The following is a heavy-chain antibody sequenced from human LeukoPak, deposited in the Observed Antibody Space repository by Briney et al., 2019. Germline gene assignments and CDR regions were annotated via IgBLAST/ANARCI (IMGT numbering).Heavy chain of an antibody. D-gene: IGHD6-13*01. CDR1: GGSISSGSYY. CDR3: ARVDGSSWYAGGFDP. V-gene: IGHV4-61*02. Sequence: PSETLSLTCTVSGGSISSGSYYWSWIRQPAGKGLEWIGRIYTSGSTNYNPSLKSRVTISVDTSKNQFSLKLSSVTAADTAVYYCARVDGSSWYAGGFDPWGQGTLVTVSS. J-gene: IGHJ5*02. CDR2: IYTSGST.